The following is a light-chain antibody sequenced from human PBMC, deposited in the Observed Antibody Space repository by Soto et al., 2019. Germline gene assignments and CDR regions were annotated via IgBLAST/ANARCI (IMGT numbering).Light chain of an antibody. CDR2: KAT. CDR3: QQYNSYMYT. Sequence: DIQMTQSPSTLSASVGDRVTITCRASQRISSWLAWYQQKPGKAPKLLIYKATSLESGVPSRFSGNGSATEFTLTISSLQPDDFAAYYCQQYNSYMYTFGQGTKLEIK. V-gene: IGKV1-5*03. J-gene: IGKJ2*01. CDR1: QRISSW.